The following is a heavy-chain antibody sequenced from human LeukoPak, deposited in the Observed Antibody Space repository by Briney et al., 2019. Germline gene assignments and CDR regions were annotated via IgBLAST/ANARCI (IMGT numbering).Heavy chain of an antibody. V-gene: IGHV3-7*01. CDR3: ARPLWFGELANSYYFDY. CDR2: IKQDGSER. J-gene: IGHJ4*02. D-gene: IGHD3-10*01. Sequence: GGSLRLSXAASGFTFSSYWMSWVRQAPGKGLEWVADIKQDGSERYYVDSVKGRFTISRDNAKNSLYLQMNSLRAEDTAVYYCARPLWFGELANSYYFDYWGQGTLVTVSS. CDR1: GFTFSSYW.